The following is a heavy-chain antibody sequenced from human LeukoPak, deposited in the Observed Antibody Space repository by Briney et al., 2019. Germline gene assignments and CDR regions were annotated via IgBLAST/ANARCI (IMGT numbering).Heavy chain of an antibody. D-gene: IGHD3-16*02. J-gene: IGHJ5*01. V-gene: IGHV1-46*01. CDR2: INPSGGGK. CDR1: GYTFTKYS. Sequence: GASVKVSCKASGYTFTKYSIYWMRQVPGQGLEWMGVINPSGGGKTFAQNFRVRMTMTSDTSTNTVYMELYGLRSEDTAIYYCARVFEEDYIWGNYRYKWFDSWGQGTLVTVSS. CDR3: ARVFEEDYIWGNYRYKWFDS.